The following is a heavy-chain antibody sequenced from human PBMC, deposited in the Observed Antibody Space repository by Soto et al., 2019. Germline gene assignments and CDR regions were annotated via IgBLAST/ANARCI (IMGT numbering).Heavy chain of an antibody. CDR2: IVPLFRTT. CDR1: GGTFSSYA. D-gene: IGHD6-13*01. J-gene: IGHJ6*02. Sequence: QVQLVQSGAEAKKPGSSVKVSCKTSGGTFSSYAISWVRQAPGQGLEWMGGIVPLFRTTNYAQKFQVRVTMTAETSTYRVYMELSGLRSGDTDVYYCARGGYSSTWSNLLDRSGLDVWGQGTTVTVSS. V-gene: IGHV1-69*06. CDR3: ARGGYSSTWSNLLDRSGLDV.